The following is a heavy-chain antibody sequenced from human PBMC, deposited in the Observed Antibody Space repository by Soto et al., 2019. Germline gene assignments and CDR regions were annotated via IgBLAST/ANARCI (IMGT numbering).Heavy chain of an antibody. Sequence: GGSLRLSCAASGFTFSSYGMHWVRQAPGKGLEWVAVISYDGSNKYYADSVKGRFTISRDNSKNTLYLQMNSLRAEDTAVYYCAKDSKITVTTSSGYYGMDVWGQGTTVTVSS. CDR2: ISYDGSNK. CDR3: AKDSKITVTTSSGYYGMDV. J-gene: IGHJ6*02. V-gene: IGHV3-30*18. D-gene: IGHD4-17*01. CDR1: GFTFSSYG.